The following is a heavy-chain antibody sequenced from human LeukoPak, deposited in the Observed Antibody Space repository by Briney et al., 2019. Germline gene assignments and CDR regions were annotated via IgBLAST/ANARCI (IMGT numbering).Heavy chain of an antibody. CDR2: IYPGGSDT. CDR1: GYSFTSYW. J-gene: IGHJ4*02. CDR3: ERRLNSGYASSADY. V-gene: IGHV5-51*01. Sequence: GESLKISCKGSGYSFTSYWIGWVRQMPGKGLEWMGIIYPGGSDTRYSPSFQGQVTISADKSISTAYLQWSSLKATDTAMYYCERRLNSGYASSADYWGQGTLVTVSS. D-gene: IGHD5-12*01.